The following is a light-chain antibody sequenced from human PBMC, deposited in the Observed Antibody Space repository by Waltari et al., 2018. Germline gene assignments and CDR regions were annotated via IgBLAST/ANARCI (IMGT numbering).Light chain of an antibody. CDR1: SSNIGRSS. J-gene: IGLJ1*01. CDR3: AAWDDSLSGRF. V-gene: IGLV1-47*01. CDR2: RNN. Sequence: QSVLTKPPSASGTPGQRVSMSCSGSSSNIGRSSVSWYQQVPGTSPKLLIYRNNQRPSGVPDRFSGSKSGTSASLAISGLRSEDEADYYCAAWDDSLSGRFFGSGTKVTVL.